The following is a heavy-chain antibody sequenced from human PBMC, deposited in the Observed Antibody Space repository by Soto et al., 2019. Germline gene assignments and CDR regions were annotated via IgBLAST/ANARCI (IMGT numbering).Heavy chain of an antibody. CDR3: AKEMYSSSYFDY. Sequence: PGGSLRLSCAASGFTFSTYSIHWVRQAPGKGLEWVAVISYDGATIYYLDSVKGRFTISRDNSKNTLYLHMNSLRGEDTAVYYCAKEMYSSSYFDYWGQGTLVTAPQ. CDR1: GFTFSTYS. V-gene: IGHV3-30-3*01. J-gene: IGHJ4*02. D-gene: IGHD6-13*01. CDR2: ISYDGATI.